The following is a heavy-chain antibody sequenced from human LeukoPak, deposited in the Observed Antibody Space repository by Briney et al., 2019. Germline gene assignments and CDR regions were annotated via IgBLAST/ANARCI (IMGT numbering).Heavy chain of an antibody. J-gene: IGHJ5*02. Sequence: SETLSLTCTVSGGSISSYYWSWIRQPPGKGLEWIGYIYYSGSTNYNPSLKSRVTISVDTSKNQFSLKLSSVTAADTAVYYCARPQAIVVVPAAIPGWFDPWGQGTLVTVSS. CDR3: ARPQAIVVVPAAIPGWFDP. CDR1: GGSISSYY. CDR2: IYYSGST. V-gene: IGHV4-59*08. D-gene: IGHD2-2*02.